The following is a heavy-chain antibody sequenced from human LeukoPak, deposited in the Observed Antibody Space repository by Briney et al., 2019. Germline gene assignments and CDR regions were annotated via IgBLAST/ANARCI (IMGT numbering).Heavy chain of an antibody. CDR1: GYSFTSYW. V-gene: IGHV5-51*01. Sequence: SGESLKISCKGSGYSFTSYWIGWVRQMPGKGLEWMGIIYPSDSDTRYSPSFQGQVTISADKSISTAYLQWSSLKASDTAMYYCARWGQGSGSYYHFDYWGQGTLVTVSS. CDR2: IYPSDSDT. D-gene: IGHD3-10*01. J-gene: IGHJ4*02. CDR3: ARWGQGSGSYYHFDY.